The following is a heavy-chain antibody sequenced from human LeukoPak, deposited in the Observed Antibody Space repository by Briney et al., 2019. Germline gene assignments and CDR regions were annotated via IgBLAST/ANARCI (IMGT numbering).Heavy chain of an antibody. V-gene: IGHV3-30*02. J-gene: IGHJ4*02. CDR3: ARPSQVDDYGDYVRSGELDY. CDR2: IRYDGSNK. CDR1: GFTFSSYG. Sequence: GGSLRLSCAASGFTFSSYGMHWVRQAPGKGLEWVAFIRYDGSNKYYADSVKGRFTISRDNSKNTLYLQMNSLRAEDTAVYYCARPSQVDDYGDYVRSGELDYWGQGTLVTVSS. D-gene: IGHD4-17*01.